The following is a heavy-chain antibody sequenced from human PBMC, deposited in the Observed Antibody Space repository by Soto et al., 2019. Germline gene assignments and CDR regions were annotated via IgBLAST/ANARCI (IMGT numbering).Heavy chain of an antibody. D-gene: IGHD2-15*01. CDR3: VHRGRSGGLGGDNWFDP. Sequence: QITLKESGPPLVKPTQTLTLTCTFSGFSLSTSPVAVGWIRQPPEKALEWLAIIYWDDSKHYSPSLKTRLTITKDTSKTQVVLTMTNMQPVDTATYYCVHRGRSGGLGGDNWFDPWGQGTLVIVSS. CDR1: GFSLSTSPVA. V-gene: IGHV2-5*02. J-gene: IGHJ5*02. CDR2: IYWDDSK.